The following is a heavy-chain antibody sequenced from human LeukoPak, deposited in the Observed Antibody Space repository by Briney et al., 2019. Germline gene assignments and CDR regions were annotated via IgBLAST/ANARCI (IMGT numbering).Heavy chain of an antibody. Sequence: ASVKVSCKASGYTFTSYYMHWVRQAPGQGLEWMGIINPSGGGTSYAQKFQGRVTMTRGTSTSTVYMELSSLRSEDTAVYYCAMNYYDSSGYYPPRRNFDYWGQGTLVTVSS. CDR3: AMNYYDSSGYYPPRRNFDY. CDR1: GYTFTSYY. D-gene: IGHD3-22*01. CDR2: INPSGGGT. J-gene: IGHJ4*02. V-gene: IGHV1-46*01.